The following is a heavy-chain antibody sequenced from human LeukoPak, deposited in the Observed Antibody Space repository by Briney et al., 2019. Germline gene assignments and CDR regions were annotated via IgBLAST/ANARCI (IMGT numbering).Heavy chain of an antibody. CDR2: INTNTGNP. CDR3: AREDSYTNGWLDPFDY. CDR1: GYTFTNYA. D-gene: IGHD6-19*01. J-gene: IGHJ4*02. Sequence: GASVTVSCTASGYTFTNYAMNWVRQAPGQGLEWMGWINTNTGNPTYAQGFTGRFVFSLDTSVSTTYLQISSLKAEDTAMYYCAREDSYTNGWLDPFDYWGQGTLVTVSS. V-gene: IGHV7-4-1*02.